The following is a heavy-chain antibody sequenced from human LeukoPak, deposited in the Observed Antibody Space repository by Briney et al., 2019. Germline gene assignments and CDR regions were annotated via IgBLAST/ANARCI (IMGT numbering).Heavy chain of an antibody. D-gene: IGHD5-18*01. CDR3: ARESGQLWLQDY. J-gene: IGHJ4*02. CDR2: IYYSGST. Sequence: SETLSLTCTVSGGSISSGGYYWSWIRQHPGKGLEWIGYIYYSGSTYYNPSLKSRVTISVDTSKNQFSLKLSSVTAAHTAVYYCARESGQLWLQDYWGQGTLVTVSS. V-gene: IGHV4-31*03. CDR1: GGSISSGGYY.